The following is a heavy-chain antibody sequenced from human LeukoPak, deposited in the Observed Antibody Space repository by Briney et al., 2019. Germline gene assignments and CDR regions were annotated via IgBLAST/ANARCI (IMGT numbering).Heavy chain of an antibody. CDR2: IKQDGSEK. V-gene: IGHV3-7*01. CDR3: ARDSSSWYDHAFDI. CDR1: GFTFSSYW. D-gene: IGHD6-13*01. Sequence: PGGSLRLSCAASGFTFSSYWMSWVRQAPGKGLEWVANIKQDGSEKYYVDSVKGRFTISRDNAKNSLHLQMNSLRAEDTAVYYCARDSSSWYDHAFDIWGQGTMVTVSS. J-gene: IGHJ3*02.